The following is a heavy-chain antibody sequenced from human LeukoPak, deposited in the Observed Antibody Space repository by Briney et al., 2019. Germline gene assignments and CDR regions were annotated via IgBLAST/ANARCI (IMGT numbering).Heavy chain of an antibody. V-gene: IGHV3-23*01. J-gene: IGHJ4*02. D-gene: IGHD6-13*01. CDR1: GFTLSSYA. CDR3: AKGQQYSSSWLGY. Sequence: PGGSLRLSCAASGFTLSSYAMSWVRQAPGKGLEWVSLFNVGGGTTYYADSVKGRFTISRDNSKNTLYLQMNSLRAEDTAVYYCAKGQQYSSSWLGYWGQGTLVTVSS. CDR2: FNVGGGTT.